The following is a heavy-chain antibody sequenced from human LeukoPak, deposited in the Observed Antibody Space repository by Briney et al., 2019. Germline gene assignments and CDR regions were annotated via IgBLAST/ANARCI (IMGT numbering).Heavy chain of an antibody. CDR1: GFTFSSHW. CDR3: ARVPLRAVAGTHPHFDY. V-gene: IGHV3-74*01. Sequence: GGSLRLSCAASGFTFSSHWMHWVRHAPGKGLVWVSRINSDGSTTGYADSVKGRFTISRDNAKNTLYLQMNSLRAEDTAVYYCARVPLRAVAGTHPHFDYWGQGTLVTVPS. J-gene: IGHJ4*02. CDR2: INSDGSTT. D-gene: IGHD6-19*01.